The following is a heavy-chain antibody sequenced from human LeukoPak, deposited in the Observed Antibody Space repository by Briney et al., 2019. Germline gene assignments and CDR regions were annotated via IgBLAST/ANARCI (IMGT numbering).Heavy chain of an antibody. CDR1: GHTFTVYY. CDR2: VSSSGNSP. V-gene: IGHV1-46*01. D-gene: IGHD5-18*01. J-gene: IGHJ4*02. CDR3: AVELDTAIDGYFDY. Sequence: ASVKVSCKASGHTFTVYYIHWVRQAPGQGLEWMGIVSSSGNSPSYAQKFQGRVTMTSDTSTSTAYMELSSLRSEDTAVYYCAVELDTAIDGYFDYWAQGTRVTVSS.